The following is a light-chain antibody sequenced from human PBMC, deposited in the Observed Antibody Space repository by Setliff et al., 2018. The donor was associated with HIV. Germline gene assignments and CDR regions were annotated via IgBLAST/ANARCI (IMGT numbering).Light chain of an antibody. CDR2: KNN. Sequence: QRVTISCSGNTFNIEVNTVNWYQHLPGAAPKLLIYKNNQRPSGVPDRFSGSKSFTSASLAISGLQSADEADYYCAAWDDGLNGYVFGTGTKVTVL. CDR1: TFNIEVNT. J-gene: IGLJ1*01. V-gene: IGLV1-44*01. CDR3: AAWDDGLNGYV.